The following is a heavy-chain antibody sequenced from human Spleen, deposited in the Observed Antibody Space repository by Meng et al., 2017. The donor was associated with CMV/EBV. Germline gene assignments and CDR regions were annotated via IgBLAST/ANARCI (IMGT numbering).Heavy chain of an antibody. Sequence: GGSLRLSCAVSGINFNTYWIPWVRQVPGKGPVWLSRIYSDGISTRYADSVKRRFTISRDNTNNTVYLQVNALRAEDTAVYYCAREPGRGAFDMWGQGTMVTVSS. J-gene: IGHJ3*02. CDR2: IYSDGIST. V-gene: IGHV3-74*01. D-gene: IGHD3-10*01. CDR3: AREPGRGAFDM. CDR1: GINFNTYW.